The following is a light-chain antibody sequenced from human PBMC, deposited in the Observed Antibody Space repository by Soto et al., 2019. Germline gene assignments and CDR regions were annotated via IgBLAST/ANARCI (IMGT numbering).Light chain of an antibody. CDR1: QSVSSSY. J-gene: IGKJ1*01. V-gene: IGKV3D-7*01. Sequence: PVERVTLSCRGSQSVSSSYLTWYQQKPCQAPRLLIYGASTRATSIPARFSGSGYGTDFTLTISSLQPEDFAVYYCQQDYNLPPWTFGQGTKVDIK. CDR3: QQDYNLPPWT. CDR2: GAS.